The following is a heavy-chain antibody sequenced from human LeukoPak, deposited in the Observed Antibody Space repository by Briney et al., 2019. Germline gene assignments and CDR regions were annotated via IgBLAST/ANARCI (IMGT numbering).Heavy chain of an antibody. Sequence: GGSLRLSCAVSGATFSTYWMHWVRQAPGKGPEWVSRINPDGSHEDYADSVKGRFTISRDNARDTLYLQMNSLRVEDTAVYYCVFDCGGYCDTWGQGTLVTVSS. CDR2: INPDGSHE. J-gene: IGHJ5*02. CDR3: VFDCGGYCDT. V-gene: IGHV3-74*01. D-gene: IGHD3-16*01. CDR1: GATFSTYW.